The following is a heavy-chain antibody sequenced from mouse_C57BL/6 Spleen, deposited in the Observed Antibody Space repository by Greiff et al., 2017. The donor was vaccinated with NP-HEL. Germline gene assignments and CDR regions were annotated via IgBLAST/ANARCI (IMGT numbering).Heavy chain of an antibody. CDR1: GYTFTSYW. CDR2: IDPSDSYT. V-gene: IGHV1-59*01. D-gene: IGHD2-4*01. CDR3: ARVYYDYDDAMDY. J-gene: IGHJ4*01. Sequence: QVQLQQPGAKLVRPGTSVKLSCKASGYTFTSYWMHWVKQRPGQGLEWIGVIDPSDSYTNYNQKFKGKATLTVDTSSSTAYMQLSSLTSEDSAVYYCARVYYDYDDAMDYWGQGTSVTVSS.